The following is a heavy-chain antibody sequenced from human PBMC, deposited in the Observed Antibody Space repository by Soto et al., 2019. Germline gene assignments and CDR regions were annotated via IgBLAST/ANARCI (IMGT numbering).Heavy chain of an antibody. Sequence: QVQLVESGGGVVQPGRFLRLSCAASGFTFSSYAMHWVRQAPGKGLEWVAVISYDGSNKYYADSVKGRFTISRDNSKNTLYLQMNSLRAEDTAVYYCARCPVLRYFDWLLSAHFDYWGQGTLVTVSS. CDR1: GFTFSSYA. V-gene: IGHV3-30-3*01. CDR3: ARCPVLRYFDWLLSAHFDY. D-gene: IGHD3-9*01. CDR2: ISYDGSNK. J-gene: IGHJ4*02.